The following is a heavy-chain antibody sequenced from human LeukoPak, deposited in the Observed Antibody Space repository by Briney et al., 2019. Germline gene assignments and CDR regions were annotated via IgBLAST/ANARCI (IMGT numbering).Heavy chain of an antibody. CDR3: ASRGKGYYYGMDV. CDR1: GFTFSSYA. Sequence: GGSLRLSCAASGFTFSSYAMSWVRQAPGKGLEWVSILHSGGSTYYADSVKGRFTISRDNSRNTLYLQMNSLRAEDTAVYYCASRGKGYYYGMDVWGQGTTVTVSS. D-gene: IGHD4-23*01. V-gene: IGHV3-66*01. J-gene: IGHJ6*02. CDR2: LHSGGST.